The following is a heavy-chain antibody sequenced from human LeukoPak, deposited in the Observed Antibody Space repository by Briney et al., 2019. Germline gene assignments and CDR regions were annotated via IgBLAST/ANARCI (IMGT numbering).Heavy chain of an antibody. CDR3: ARREGAEQYYDFWSDYYNFFDY. J-gene: IGHJ4*02. D-gene: IGHD3-3*01. Sequence: PGRSLRLSCAASGFTFDDYAMHWVRQAPGKGLEWVTGISWNGGSIGYADSVKGRFTISRDNAKNSLYLQMNSLRAEDTAVYYCARREGAEQYYDFWSDYYNFFDYWGQGTLVTVSS. CDR2: ISWNGGSI. V-gene: IGHV3-9*01. CDR1: GFTFDDYA.